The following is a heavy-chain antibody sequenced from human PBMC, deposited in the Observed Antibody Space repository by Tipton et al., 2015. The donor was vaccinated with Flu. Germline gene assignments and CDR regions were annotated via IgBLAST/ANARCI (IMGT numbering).Heavy chain of an antibody. V-gene: IGHV1-18*01. CDR1: GYTFATYG. CDR2: ISAYNGNT. D-gene: IGHD3-22*01. CDR3: ARDGSFDYYDTRGSKTHYFNFGLDV. J-gene: IGHJ6*02. Sequence: QLVQSGAEVKKPGASVKVSCKASGYTFATYGISWVRLAPGQGLEWMAWISAYNGNTNSAQKFQGRVTMTADTSTSTAYMELRSLGSDDTAVYYCARDGSFDYYDTRGSKTHYFNFGLDVWGQGTTVTVSS.